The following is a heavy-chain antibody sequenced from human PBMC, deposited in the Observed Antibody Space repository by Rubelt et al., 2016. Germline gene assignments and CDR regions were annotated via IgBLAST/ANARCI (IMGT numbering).Heavy chain of an antibody. Sequence: EVQLVESGGGLIQPGGSLRLSCAASGFTVSSNYMSWVRQAPGKGLEWVSILYSGSGTYYADSVEGRFTISRDNSKNTLELQMNSLRAEDTAVYYCARASPRKIGAYDYIFDRWGLGTLVTVSP. CDR1: GFTVSSNY. CDR2: LYSGSGT. J-gene: IGHJ4*02. CDR3: ARASPRKIGAYDYIFDR. D-gene: IGHD5-12*01. V-gene: IGHV3-53*01.